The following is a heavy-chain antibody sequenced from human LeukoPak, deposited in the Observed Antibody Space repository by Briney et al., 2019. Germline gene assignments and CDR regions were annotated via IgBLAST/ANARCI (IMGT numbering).Heavy chain of an antibody. V-gene: IGHV3-74*01. CDR2: INSDGSST. D-gene: IGHD1-26*01. CDR1: FTLHSYL. CDR3: ARVGHSGSYYAY. J-gene: IGHJ4*02. Sequence: GGAPRLSLSAYWFTLHSYLMDLGPPAPGEGGGLVSRINSDGSSTSYADSVKGPFTISRDNAKNTLYLQVNSLRAEDTAVYYCARVGHSGSYYAYWGQGTLVTVSS.